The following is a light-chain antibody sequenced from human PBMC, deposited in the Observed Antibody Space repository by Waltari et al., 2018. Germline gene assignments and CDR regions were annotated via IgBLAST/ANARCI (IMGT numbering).Light chain of an antibody. CDR3: QQYGSPYT. V-gene: IGKV3-20*01. J-gene: IGKJ2*01. CDR2: GAS. Sequence: EIVLTQSPGTLSLSPGAKATLSCRASQTVSNNFLAWYQQKPGQAPRLLIYGASSRAIGIPDRFSGSGSGTDFTLTISRLEPEDFAVYHCQQYGSPYTFGQGTKLEIK. CDR1: QTVSNNF.